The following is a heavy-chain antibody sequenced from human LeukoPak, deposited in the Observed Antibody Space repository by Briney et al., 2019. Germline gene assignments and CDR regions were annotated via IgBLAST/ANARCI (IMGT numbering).Heavy chain of an antibody. CDR3: AREGTTVVTPSHAFDI. Sequence: PSETLSLTCAIYGGSFSGYYWSWIRQPPGKGLEWIGENNHSGSTNYNPSLKSRVTISVDTSKNQFSLKLSSVTAADTAVYYCAREGTTVVTPSHAFDIWGQGTMVTVSS. CDR1: GGSFSGYY. D-gene: IGHD4-23*01. V-gene: IGHV4-34*01. CDR2: NNHSGST. J-gene: IGHJ3*02.